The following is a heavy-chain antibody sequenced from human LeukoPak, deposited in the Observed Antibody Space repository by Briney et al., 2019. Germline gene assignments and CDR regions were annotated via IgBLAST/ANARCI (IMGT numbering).Heavy chain of an antibody. CDR3: AKDPGDQGYYDSSGYWFDY. V-gene: IGHV3-30*18. CDR2: ISYDGSNK. J-gene: IGHJ4*02. Sequence: PGGSLRLSCAASGFTFSSYGMHWVRQAPGKGLEWVAVISYDGSNKYYADSVKGRFTISRDNSKNTLYLQMNSLRAEDTAVYYCAKDPGDQGYYDSSGYWFDYWGQGTLVTVSS. D-gene: IGHD3-22*01. CDR1: GFTFSSYG.